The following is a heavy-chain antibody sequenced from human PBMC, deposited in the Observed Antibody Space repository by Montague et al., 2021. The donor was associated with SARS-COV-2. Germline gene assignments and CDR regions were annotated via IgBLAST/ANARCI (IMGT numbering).Heavy chain of an antibody. CDR3: ARGAGYSSGWYLAFEI. CDR1: GGSVSSATGY. J-gene: IGHJ3*02. D-gene: IGHD6-13*01. V-gene: IGHV4-61*01. CDR2: IHYNGTT. Sequence: SETLSLTCTVSGGSVSSATGYWSWIRQPPGKGLGWIGYIHYNGTTSYKSSLKSRVSLSLDTSKNQFSLKLSSVTAADTAVYYCARGAGYSSGWYLAFEIWGQGTMVTVSS.